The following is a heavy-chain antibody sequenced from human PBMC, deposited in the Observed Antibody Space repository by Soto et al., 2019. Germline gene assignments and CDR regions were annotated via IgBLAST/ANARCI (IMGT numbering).Heavy chain of an antibody. CDR1: GGSITNTNYH. Sequence: SLTRSVSGGSITNTNYHWGWIRQAPGKGLEWIGTLYFRGATDYNPSLQSRVTISADTSKNQISLHLSSVTAADTAVYYCFGVLAATLDYWGQGTRVTVSS. V-gene: IGHV4-39*01. D-gene: IGHD2-21*02. CDR3: FGVLAATLDY. CDR2: LYFRGAT. J-gene: IGHJ4*01.